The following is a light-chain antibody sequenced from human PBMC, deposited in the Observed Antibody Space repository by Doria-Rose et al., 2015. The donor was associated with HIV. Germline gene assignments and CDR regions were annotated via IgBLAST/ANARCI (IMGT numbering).Light chain of an antibody. V-gene: IGKV1-8*01. CDR2: AAS. J-gene: IGKJ2*01. CDR3: QQYYSYPRT. Sequence: SLSASTGDRVTITCLASQGISSYLAWYQQKPGKAPKLLIYAASTLQSGVPSRFSGSGSGTDFTLTISCLQSEDFAAYYCQQYYSYPRTFGQGTKLEIK. CDR1: QGISSY.